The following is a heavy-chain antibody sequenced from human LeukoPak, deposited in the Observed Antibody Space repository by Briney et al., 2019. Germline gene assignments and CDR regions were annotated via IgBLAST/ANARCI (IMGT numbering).Heavy chain of an antibody. V-gene: IGHV4-34*01. CDR3: ARGQGSSGPYYFDY. CDR1: GGSFSGYY. Sequence: SETLSLTCAVYGGSFSGYYWSWIRQPPGKGLEWIGEINHSGSTNYNPSLKSRVTISVDTSKNQFSLKLSSVTAADTAVYYCARGQGSSGPYYFDYWGQGTLVTVSS. D-gene: IGHD3-22*01. CDR2: INHSGST. J-gene: IGHJ4*02.